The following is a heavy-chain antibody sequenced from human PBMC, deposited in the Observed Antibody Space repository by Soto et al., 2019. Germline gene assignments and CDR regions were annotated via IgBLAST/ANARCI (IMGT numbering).Heavy chain of an antibody. CDR2: IWYDGSDK. D-gene: IGHD1-7*01. V-gene: IGHV3-33*06. Sequence: QVQLVESGGGVVQPGRSLRLSCAASGFTFSSYGMHWVRQAPGKGLEWVAVIWYDGSDKFYADSVKGRFTISRDNSKNTLYLQMHILTAEDTAFYYCAKGGGTTLPLDSWGQGTLVTVSS. CDR3: AKGGGTTLPLDS. J-gene: IGHJ4*02. CDR1: GFTFSSYG.